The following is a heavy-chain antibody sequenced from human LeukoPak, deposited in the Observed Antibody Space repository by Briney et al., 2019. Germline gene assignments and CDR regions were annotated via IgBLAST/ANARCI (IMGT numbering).Heavy chain of an antibody. J-gene: IGHJ5*02. V-gene: IGHV4-34*01. CDR3: ARGRSRYCSSTSCYPHSFDP. D-gene: IGHD2-2*01. Sequence: SETPSLTCAVYGGSFSGYYWSWIRQPPGKGLEWIGEINHSGSTNYNPSLKSRVTISVDTSKNQFSLKLSSVTAADTAVYYCARGRSRYCSSTSCYPHSFDPWGQGTLVTVSS. CDR1: GGSFSGYY. CDR2: INHSGST.